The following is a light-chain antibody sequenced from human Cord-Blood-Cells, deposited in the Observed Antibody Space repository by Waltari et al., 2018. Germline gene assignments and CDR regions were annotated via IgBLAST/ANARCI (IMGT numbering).Light chain of an antibody. V-gene: IGKV1-39*01. CDR3: QQSYSTLT. CDR1: QSISSH. Sequence: DIQMTQSPSSLSASVGDRVTITCRASQSISSHLNWYQQKPGKAPKLLIDAASSLQSGVPSRFSGSGSGTDFTLTISSLQPEDFASYYCQQSYSTLTFGGGTKVEIK. J-gene: IGKJ4*01. CDR2: AAS.